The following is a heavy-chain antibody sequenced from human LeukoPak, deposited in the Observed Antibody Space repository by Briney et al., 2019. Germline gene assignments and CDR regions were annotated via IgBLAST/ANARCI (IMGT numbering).Heavy chain of an antibody. V-gene: IGHV1-46*01. J-gene: IGHJ4*02. CDR2: INPSGGST. CDR1: GYTFTSYY. Sequence: GASVKVSCKASGYTFTSYYMHWVRQAPGQGLEWMGIINPSGGSTSYAQKFQGRVTMTRDTSTSTVYMELSSLKTSDTAMYYCARRYHDSSGYSRHFDYWGQGTLVTVSS. CDR3: ARRYHDSSGYSRHFDY. D-gene: IGHD3-22*01.